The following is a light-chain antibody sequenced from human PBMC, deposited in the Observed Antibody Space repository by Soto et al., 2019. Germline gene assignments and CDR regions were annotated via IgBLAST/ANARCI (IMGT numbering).Light chain of an antibody. CDR1: QSVSSSY. CDR2: GAS. J-gene: IGKJ1*01. CDR3: QQYNLRT. Sequence: EIVLTQSPGTLSLSPGKRATLSCRASQSVSSSYLAWYQQKPGQAPRLLIYGASSRATGIPDRFSGSRSGTDFTLTISRLEPEDFAVYYCQQYNLRTFGQGTKVKIK. V-gene: IGKV3-20*01.